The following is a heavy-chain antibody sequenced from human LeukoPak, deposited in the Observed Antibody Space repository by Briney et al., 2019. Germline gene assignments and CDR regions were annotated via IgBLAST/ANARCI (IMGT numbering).Heavy chain of an antibody. CDR1: GFTFSSYA. Sequence: GGSLRLSCAASGFTFSSYAMSWVRQAPGKGLEWVSAISGSGGSTYYADSVKGRFTISRGNSKNTLYLQMNSLRAEDTAVYYCALHKFGEPRFDYWGQGTLVTVSS. V-gene: IGHV3-23*01. D-gene: IGHD3-10*01. CDR2: ISGSGGST. CDR3: ALHKFGEPRFDY. J-gene: IGHJ4*02.